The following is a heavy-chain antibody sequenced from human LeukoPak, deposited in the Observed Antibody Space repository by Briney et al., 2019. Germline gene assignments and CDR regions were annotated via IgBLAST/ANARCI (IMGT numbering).Heavy chain of an antibody. J-gene: IGHJ3*02. CDR1: GFTFSSHT. V-gene: IGHV3-30*04. CDR2: ISYDGSNK. D-gene: IGHD6-19*01. CDR3: ARVMVQQWLTDAFDI. Sequence: PGGSLRLSCAASGFTFSSHTMHWVRQAPGKGLEWVALISYDGSNKYYTDSVKGRFTISRDNSKNTLYVQMNSLRAEDTAVYYCARVMVQQWLTDAFDIWGQGTMVTVSS.